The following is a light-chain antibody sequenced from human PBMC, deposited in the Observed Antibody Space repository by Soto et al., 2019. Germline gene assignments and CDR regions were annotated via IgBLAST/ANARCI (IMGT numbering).Light chain of an antibody. CDR2: EDN. CDR3: QSYDSSSWV. CDR1: SGIIDSNY. J-gene: IGLJ3*02. Sequence: FMLTQPHSVSDSPGKTVTISCTRSSGIIDSNYVQWYQQRPGSAPTTVIYEDNQRPSGVPDRFSGSIDRSSNSASLAISGLKTEDEADYSCQSYDSSSWVFGGGTKLTVL. V-gene: IGLV6-57*04.